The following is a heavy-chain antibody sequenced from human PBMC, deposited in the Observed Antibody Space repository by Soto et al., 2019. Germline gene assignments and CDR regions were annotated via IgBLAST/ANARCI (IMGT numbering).Heavy chain of an antibody. Sequence: SETLSLTCTVSGGSISSGGYYWSWIRQHPGKGLEWIGYIYYSGSTNYNPSLKSRVTISVDTSKNQFSLKLSSVTAADTAVYYCARVGGYDFYYYYGMDVWGQGTTVTVSS. CDR2: IYYSGST. CDR1: GGSISSGGYY. V-gene: IGHV4-61*08. CDR3: ARVGGYDFYYYYGMDV. D-gene: IGHD5-12*01. J-gene: IGHJ6*02.